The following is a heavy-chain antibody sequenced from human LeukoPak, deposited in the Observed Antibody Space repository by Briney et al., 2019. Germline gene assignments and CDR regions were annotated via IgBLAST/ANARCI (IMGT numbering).Heavy chain of an antibody. J-gene: IGHJ4*02. CDR1: GGSISIYY. D-gene: IGHD1-26*01. CDR2: IYNSGST. Sequence: PSETLSLTCTVPGGSISIYYWSWIRQPPGKGLEWIGYIYNSGSTNYNPSLKSRVTISVDTSKNQFSLKMTSVTAADRAVYYCARDRELGYWGQGTLVTVSS. V-gene: IGHV4-59*01. CDR3: ARDRELGY.